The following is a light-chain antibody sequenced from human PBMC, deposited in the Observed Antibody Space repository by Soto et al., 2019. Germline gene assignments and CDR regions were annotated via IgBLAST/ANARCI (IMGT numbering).Light chain of an antibody. CDR2: DVS. V-gene: IGLV2-14*01. Sequence: QSALTQPASVSGSPGQSITISCTGTTSDIGGYNYVSWYQQHPGKAPKLMIYDVSNRPSGVSDRFSGSKSGNTASLTISGLQAEDEDDYYCSSFTDTNTYVVLGGGTKVTVL. J-gene: IGLJ2*01. CDR1: TSDIGGYNY. CDR3: SSFTDTNTYVV.